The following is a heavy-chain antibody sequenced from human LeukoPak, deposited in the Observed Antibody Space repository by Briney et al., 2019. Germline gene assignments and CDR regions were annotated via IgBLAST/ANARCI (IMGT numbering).Heavy chain of an antibody. V-gene: IGHV3-11*04. CDR2: IDSSGDTM. Sequence: PGGSLRLSCAASGFTFSDYYMSWIRQAPGKGLEWVSYIDSSGDTMYSDSVKGRFTISRENAKNSLYLQMNSLRAEDTAVYYCASSTHYDYIWGSHAPYYFDYWGQGTLVTVSS. CDR3: ASSTHYDYIWGSHAPYYFDY. D-gene: IGHD3-16*01. J-gene: IGHJ4*02. CDR1: GFTFSDYY.